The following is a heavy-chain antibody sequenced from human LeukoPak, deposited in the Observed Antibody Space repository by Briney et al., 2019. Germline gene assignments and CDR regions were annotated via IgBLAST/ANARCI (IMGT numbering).Heavy chain of an antibody. V-gene: IGHV4-38-2*02. Sequence: SETLSLTCTVSGYSINSGYYWGWIRQPPGKGLEWIGSIYHSGSTYYNPSLKSRVAISVDTSKNQFSLKLSSVTAADTAVYYCARDGYYYGSGSYPVDYWGQGTLVTVSS. CDR3: ARDGYYYGSGSYPVDY. CDR1: GYSINSGYY. CDR2: IYHSGST. D-gene: IGHD3-10*01. J-gene: IGHJ4*02.